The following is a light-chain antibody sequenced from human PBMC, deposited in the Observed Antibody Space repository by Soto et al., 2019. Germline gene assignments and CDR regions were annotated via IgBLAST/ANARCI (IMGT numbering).Light chain of an antibody. Sequence: QSALTQPPSVSGAPGQRVTISCTGSSSNIGATYDAHWYQQLPGKVPKLLIYGDTNRPSGVPDRFSGSKSGTSASLAITGLQHEDEADYYCQSYDNSLSGPVFGPGTKVTVL. CDR3: QSYDNSLSGPV. J-gene: IGLJ1*01. CDR1: SSNIGATYD. CDR2: GDT. V-gene: IGLV1-40*01.